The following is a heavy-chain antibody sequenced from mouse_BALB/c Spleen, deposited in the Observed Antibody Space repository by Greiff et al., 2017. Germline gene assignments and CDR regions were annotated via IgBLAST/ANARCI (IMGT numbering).Heavy chain of an antibody. CDR2: IWSGGST. D-gene: IGHD1-1*01. CDR3: ARNYYYGSSYAMDY. J-gene: IGHJ4*01. V-gene: IGHV2-2*02. Sequence: QVHVKQSGPGLVQPSQSLSITCTVSGFSLTSYGVHWVRQSPGKGLEWLGVIWSGGSTDYNAAFISRLSISKDNSKSQVFFKMNSLQANDTAIYYCARNYYYGSSYAMDYWGQGTSVTVSS. CDR1: GFSLTSYG.